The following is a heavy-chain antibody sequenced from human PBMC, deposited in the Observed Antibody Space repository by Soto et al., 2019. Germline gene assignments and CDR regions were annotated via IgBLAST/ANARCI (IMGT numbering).Heavy chain of an antibody. CDR3: AIPTEVDY. J-gene: IGHJ4*02. Sequence: GGSLRLSCAASGFTFDDYTMHWVHQAPGKGLEWVSLISWDGGSTYYADSVKGRFTISRDNSKNSLYLQMNSLRTEDTALYYCAIPTEVDYWGQGTLVTVSS. CDR2: ISWDGGST. CDR1: GFTFDDYT. V-gene: IGHV3-43*01.